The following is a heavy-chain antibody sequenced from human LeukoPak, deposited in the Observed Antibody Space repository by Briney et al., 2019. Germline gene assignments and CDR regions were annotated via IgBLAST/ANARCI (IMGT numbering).Heavy chain of an antibody. D-gene: IGHD5-18*01. CDR3: AGGYSYGSTYYYMDV. J-gene: IGHJ6*03. CDR1: GVSLSSSSYY. V-gene: IGHV4-39*07. Sequence: SETLSLTCSVSGVSLSSSSYYWAWIRQPPGKGLEWIANVYFSGSSYYSRSLKSRVTISIDTSKNQFSLKLSSVTAADTAVYYCAGGYSYGSTYYYMDVWGKGTTVTISS. CDR2: VYFSGSS.